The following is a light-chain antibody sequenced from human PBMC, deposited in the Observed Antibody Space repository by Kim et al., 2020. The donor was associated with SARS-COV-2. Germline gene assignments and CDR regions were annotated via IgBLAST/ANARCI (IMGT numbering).Light chain of an antibody. V-gene: IGLV4-69*01. CDR2: VDGDGSH. CDR3: QSWGTGIVV. Sequence: SVNLTCILTGGHSNYAIAWHQQQPEKGPRYLMRVDGDGSHHKGDGIPDRFSGSSSGAERYLTISSLQSEDEADYYCQSWGTGIVVFGGGTKVTVL. J-gene: IGLJ2*01. CDR1: GGHSNYA.